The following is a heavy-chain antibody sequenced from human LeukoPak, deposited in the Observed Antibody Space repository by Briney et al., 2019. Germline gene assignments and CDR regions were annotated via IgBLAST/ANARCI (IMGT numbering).Heavy chain of an antibody. CDR2: IIPIFGTA. V-gene: IGHV1-69*13. CDR3: ARESMTTVTTGFDP. Sequence: SVKVSCKASGGTFSSYAISWVRQAPGQGLEWMGRIIPIFGTANYAQKSQGRVTITADESTNTAYMELGSLRSEDTAVYYCARESMTTVTTGFDPWGQGTLVTVSS. J-gene: IGHJ5*02. D-gene: IGHD4-11*01. CDR1: GGTFSSYA.